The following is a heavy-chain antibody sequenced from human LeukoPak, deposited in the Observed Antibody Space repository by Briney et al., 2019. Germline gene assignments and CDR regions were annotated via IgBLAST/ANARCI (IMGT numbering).Heavy chain of an antibody. V-gene: IGHV3-23*01. D-gene: IGHD3-22*01. CDR3: AKRGVVIRVILVGFHKEAYYFDS. J-gene: IGHJ4*02. CDR2: ISDSGGRT. Sequence: GGSLRLSCAASGFIFNNYGLIWVRQAPGKGLEWVAGISDSGGRTIYADSVKGRFTISRDNPKNTLYLQMNSLRAEDTAVYFCAKRGVVIRVILVGFHKEAYYFDSWGQGALVTVSS. CDR1: GFIFNNYG.